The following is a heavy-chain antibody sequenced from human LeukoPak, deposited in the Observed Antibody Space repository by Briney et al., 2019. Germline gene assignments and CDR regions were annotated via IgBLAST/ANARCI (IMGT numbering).Heavy chain of an antibody. CDR2: IFSGGNI. Sequence: GGSLRLSCAASGFTVSGNYMSWVRQAPEKGLEWVSVIFSGGNIYYADSVKDRFTISRDISKNTLYLQMNSLRAEDTAVYYCARGWGYLGSGHAFDVWGQGTMVTVSS. J-gene: IGHJ3*01. CDR1: GFTVSGNY. D-gene: IGHD3-10*01. CDR3: ARGWGYLGSGHAFDV. V-gene: IGHV3-66*01.